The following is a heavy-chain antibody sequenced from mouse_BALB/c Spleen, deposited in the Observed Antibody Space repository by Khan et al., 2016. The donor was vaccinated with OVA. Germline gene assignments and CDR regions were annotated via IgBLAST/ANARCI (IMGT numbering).Heavy chain of an antibody. J-gene: IGHJ4*01. CDR3: TGGDYFGTSAMDY. V-gene: IGHV1S56*01. Sequence: QVRLQQPGPELVKPGASVRISCKASASTFSNYYIHWVKQRPGQGLEWIGCIYPGNVYTNYNENFKGKATLTADKSSSQAYILLSSLTSEDSAVYFGTGGDYFGTSAMDYWGQGTSVIVSS. D-gene: IGHD1-1*01. CDR1: ASTFSNYY. CDR2: IYPGNVYT.